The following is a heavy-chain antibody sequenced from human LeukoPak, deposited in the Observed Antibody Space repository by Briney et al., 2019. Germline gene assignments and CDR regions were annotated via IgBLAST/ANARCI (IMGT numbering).Heavy chain of an antibody. J-gene: IGHJ4*02. Sequence: HPGGSLRLSCAASGFTFSSYEMNWVRQAPGKGLEWVSYISSSGSTIYYADSVKGRFTISRDNAKNSLYLQMNSLRAEDTAVYYCASYSYGYRSLDYWGQGTLVTVSS. CDR1: GFTFSSYE. CDR2: ISSSGSTI. CDR3: ASYSYGYRSLDY. D-gene: IGHD5-18*01. V-gene: IGHV3-48*03.